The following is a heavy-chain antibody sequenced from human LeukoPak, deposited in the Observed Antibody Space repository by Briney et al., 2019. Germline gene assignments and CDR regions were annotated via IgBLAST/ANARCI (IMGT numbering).Heavy chain of an antibody. J-gene: IGHJ4*02. Sequence: ASVKVSCKASGYTFTGYYMHWVRQARGQGLEWMGWINPNCGGTNYAQKFQGRVTMTRDTSNSTAYMELSRLRSDDTAVYYCAREGSYGYEVDYWGQGTLVTVSS. CDR1: GYTFTGYY. V-gene: IGHV1-2*02. D-gene: IGHD5-18*01. CDR3: AREGSYGYEVDY. CDR2: INPNCGGT.